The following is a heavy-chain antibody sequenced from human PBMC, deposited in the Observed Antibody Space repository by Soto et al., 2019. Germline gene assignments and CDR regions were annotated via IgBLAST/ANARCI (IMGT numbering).Heavy chain of an antibody. J-gene: IGHJ4*02. V-gene: IGHV3-13*05. Sequence: EVQLVESGGGLVQPGGSLRLSCAASGFTFSSYDMHWVRQATGKGLEWVSAIGTAGDPYYPGSVKGRFTISRENAKNSLYLQMNSLRAGDTAVYYCARASSSREGLDYWGQGTLVAVSS. D-gene: IGHD6-6*01. CDR1: GFTFSSYD. CDR2: IGTAGDP. CDR3: ARASSSREGLDY.